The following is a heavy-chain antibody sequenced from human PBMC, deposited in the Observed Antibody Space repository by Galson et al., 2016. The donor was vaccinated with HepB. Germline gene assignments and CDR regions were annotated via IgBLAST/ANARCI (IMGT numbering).Heavy chain of an antibody. D-gene: IGHD3-16*01. V-gene: IGHV4-34*01. CDR1: GGSFSGYF. CDR2: INHRGST. Sequence: SETLSLTCAVYGGSFSGYFWSWIRQPPGKGLEWIGEINHRGSTNYNPPLKSRVTMSVDTSKNQFSLRLTSLTAADTGVYYCARRRQGFGYYYYIDVWGDGTTVTVSS. J-gene: IGHJ6*03. CDR3: ARRRQGFGYYYYIDV.